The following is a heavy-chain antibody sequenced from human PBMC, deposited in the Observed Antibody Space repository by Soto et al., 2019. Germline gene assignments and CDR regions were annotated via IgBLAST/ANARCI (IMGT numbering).Heavy chain of an antibody. V-gene: IGHV1-69*13. Sequence: SVKVSCKASGGTFSSYAISWVRQAPGQGLEWMGGIIPIFGTANYAQKFQGRVTITADESTSTAYMELSSLRSEDTAVYYCAREAAAGTQGYYYGMDVWGQGTTVTVSS. CDR2: IIPIFGTA. D-gene: IGHD6-13*01. CDR3: AREAAAGTQGYYYGMDV. J-gene: IGHJ6*02. CDR1: GGTFSSYA.